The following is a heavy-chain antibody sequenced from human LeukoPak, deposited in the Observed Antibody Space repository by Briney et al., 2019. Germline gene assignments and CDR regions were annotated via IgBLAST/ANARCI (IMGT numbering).Heavy chain of an antibody. V-gene: IGHV3-23*01. CDR1: GFTFSSYS. J-gene: IGHJ4*02. CDR2: ISGSGGST. D-gene: IGHD3-10*01. CDR3: AKGYYYGSGSHY. Sequence: GGSLRLSCAASGFTFSSYSMSWVRQAPGKGLEWVSVISGSGGSTYYADSVKGRFTISRDNSKNTLYLQMNSLRAEDTAVYYCAKGYYYGSGSHYWGQGTLVTVSS.